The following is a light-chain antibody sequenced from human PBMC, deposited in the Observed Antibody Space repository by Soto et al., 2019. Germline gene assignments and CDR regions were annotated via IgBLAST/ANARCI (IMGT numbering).Light chain of an antibody. CDR2: EVT. Sequence: QSALTQPPSASGSPGQSVTISCSGTSNDVGGYNHVSWYQQHPGKVPKLIIYEVTERPSGVPDRFSGSKSGSTASLTVSGLQAEDEADYYCSSYAGGDNYVIFGGGTKLTVL. J-gene: IGLJ2*01. CDR3: SSYAGGDNYVI. V-gene: IGLV2-8*01. CDR1: SNDVGGYNH.